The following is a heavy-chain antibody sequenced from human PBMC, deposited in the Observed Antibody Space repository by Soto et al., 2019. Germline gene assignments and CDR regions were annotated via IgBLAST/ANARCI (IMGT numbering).Heavy chain of an antibody. V-gene: IGHV4-59*08. J-gene: IGHJ6*03. Sequence: ETLSLTCTVSGGSISSYYWSWIRQPPGKGLEWIGYIYYSGSTNYNPSLKSRVTISVDTSKNQFSLKLSSVTAADTAVYYCARSAARCSSAPLYYYHMDVWGKGTTVPGSS. CDR1: GGSISSYY. CDR3: ARSAARCSSAPLYYYHMDV. CDR2: IYYSGST. D-gene: IGHD6-6*01.